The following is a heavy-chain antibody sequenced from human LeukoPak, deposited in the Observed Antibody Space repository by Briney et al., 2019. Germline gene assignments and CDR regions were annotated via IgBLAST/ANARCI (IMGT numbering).Heavy chain of an antibody. CDR2: IYHSGNT. CDR3: AKLGNYDLMIDY. CDR1: GYSIRSGYY. V-gene: IGHV4-38-2*02. J-gene: IGHJ4*02. D-gene: IGHD3-3*01. Sequence: SETLSLTCTVSGYSIRSGYYWGWIRQPPGKGLEWIGNIYHSGNTYYNPFLKSRVTISVDTSKNQFSLKLSSVTAADTAVYYCAKLGNYDLMIDYWGQGTLVTVSS.